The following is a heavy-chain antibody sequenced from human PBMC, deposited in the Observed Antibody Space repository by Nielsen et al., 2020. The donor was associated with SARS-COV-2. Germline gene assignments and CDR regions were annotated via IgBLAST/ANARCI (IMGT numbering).Heavy chain of an antibody. CDR1: GYSFTSYW. V-gene: IGHV5-10-1*01. CDR3: ARHLILTGYPYNWFDP. J-gene: IGHJ5*02. D-gene: IGHD3-9*01. CDR2: IDPSDSYT. Sequence: GESLKTSCKGSGYSFTSYWISWVRQMPGKGLEWMGRIDPSDSYTNYSPSFQGHVTISADKSISTAYLQWSSLKASDTAMYYCARHLILTGYPYNWFDPWGQGTLVTVSS.